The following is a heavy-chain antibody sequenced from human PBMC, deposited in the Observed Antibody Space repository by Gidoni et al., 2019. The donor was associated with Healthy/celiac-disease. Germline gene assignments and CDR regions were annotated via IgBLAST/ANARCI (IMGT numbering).Heavy chain of an antibody. Sequence: EVQLVESGGGLVKPGGSLRLSCAASAVTFSSDSMTWVRQAPGKGLEWVSSISSSSSYIYYADSVKGRFTISRDNAKNSLYLQMNSLRAEDTAVYYCARDLGSSWYFFDYWGQGTLVTVSS. D-gene: IGHD6-13*01. CDR1: AVTFSSDS. J-gene: IGHJ4*02. CDR3: ARDLGSSWYFFDY. CDR2: ISSSSSYI. V-gene: IGHV3-21*01.